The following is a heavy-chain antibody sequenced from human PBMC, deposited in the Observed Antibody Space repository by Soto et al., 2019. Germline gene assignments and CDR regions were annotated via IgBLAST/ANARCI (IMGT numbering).Heavy chain of an antibody. J-gene: IGHJ4*02. V-gene: IGHV4-30-4*01. Sequence: PSETLSLTCTVSGGSISSGNYYWSWIRQPPGKGLEWIGFFFYSGSSYFSLSLKSRVPFLVDTSKNQFSLILIFVIAADTALYYCATMGTPATGLYYFDYWGQGTLVTVSS. CDR1: GGSISSGNYY. D-gene: IGHD5-18*01. CDR3: ATMGTPATGLYYFDY. CDR2: FFYSGSS.